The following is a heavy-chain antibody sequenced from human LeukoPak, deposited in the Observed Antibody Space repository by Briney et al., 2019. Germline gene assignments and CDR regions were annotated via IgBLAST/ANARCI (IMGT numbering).Heavy chain of an antibody. CDR2: INPSGGST. D-gene: IGHD3-9*01. Sequence: ASVKVSCKASGYTFTSYYMHWVRQAPGQGLEWMGLINPSGGSTSYAQKFQGRVTTTRDTSTSTVYMELSSLRSEDTAVYYCARGEVYDILTGYYLPDYWGQGTLVTVSS. CDR3: ARGEVYDILTGYYLPDY. J-gene: IGHJ4*02. V-gene: IGHV1-46*01. CDR1: GYTFTSYY.